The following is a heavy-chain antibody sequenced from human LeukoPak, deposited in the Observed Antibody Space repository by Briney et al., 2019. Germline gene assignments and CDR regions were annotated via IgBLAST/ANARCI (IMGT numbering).Heavy chain of an antibody. V-gene: IGHV4-59*01. J-gene: IGHJ4*02. CDR3: ARVGEYYDSSGAWGPFGY. D-gene: IGHD3-22*01. CDR1: GGSISSYY. Sequence: SETLSLTCTVSGGSISSYYWSWIRQPPGKGLEWIGYIYYSGSTNYNPSLKSRVTISVDTSKNQFSLKLSSVTAADTAVYYCARVGEYYDSSGAWGPFGYWGQGTLVTVSS. CDR2: IYYSGST.